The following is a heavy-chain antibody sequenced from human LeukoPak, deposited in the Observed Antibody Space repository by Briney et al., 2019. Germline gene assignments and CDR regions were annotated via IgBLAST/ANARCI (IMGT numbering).Heavy chain of an antibody. CDR1: GYSFTNYW. CDR3: ARWAYDYQSGGYVWYFDY. D-gene: IGHD3-22*01. CDR2: IYPGGSYT. Sequence: GESLKISCKASGYSFTNYWIAWVRQMPGKGLEWMGIIYPGGSYTRYSPSFQGQVTISADKSITTAYLQWSSLKASDTAMYYCARWAYDYQSGGYVWYFDYWGQGTLVTVSS. J-gene: IGHJ4*02. V-gene: IGHV5-51*01.